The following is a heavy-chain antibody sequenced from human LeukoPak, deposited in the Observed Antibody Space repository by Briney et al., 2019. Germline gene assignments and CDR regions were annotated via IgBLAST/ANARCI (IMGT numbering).Heavy chain of an antibody. CDR2: ISSSSSYI. CDR3: ARVGRITIFGVVIPNDY. J-gene: IGHJ4*02. V-gene: IGHV3-21*01. D-gene: IGHD3-3*01. Sequence: GGSLRLSCAASGFTFSSYAMSWVRQAPGEGLEWVSSISSSSSYIYYADSVKGRFTISRDNAKNSLYLQMNSLRAEDTAVYYCARVGRITIFGVVIPNDYWGQGTLVTVSS. CDR1: GFTFSSYA.